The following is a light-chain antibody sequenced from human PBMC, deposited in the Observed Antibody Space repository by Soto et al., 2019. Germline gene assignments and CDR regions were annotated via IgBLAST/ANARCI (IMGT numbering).Light chain of an antibody. CDR1: QRVRSY. J-gene: IGKJ5*01. CDR2: EAS. CDR3: QQRSNWPIT. V-gene: IGKV3-11*01. Sequence: EIVLTQSPATRSLSPGERSTLSCRASQRVRSYLAWYQQKPGQAPRLLIYEASNRASGIPARFSGSGAGTDFTLTIGSLEPEDFAVYYCQQRSNWPITFGQGTRLEIK.